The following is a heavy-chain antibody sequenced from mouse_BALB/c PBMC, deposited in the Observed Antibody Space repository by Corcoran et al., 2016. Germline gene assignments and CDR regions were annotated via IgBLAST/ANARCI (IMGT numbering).Heavy chain of an antibody. CDR2: INPDSSTI. D-gene: IGHD2-14*01. CDR3: ARGEVRRAPFAY. Sequence: EVKLLESGGGLVQPGGSLQLSCAASGFDFSRYWMSWVRQAPGKGLEWIGEINPDSSTINYTPSLKDKFIISRDNAKNTLYLQMSKVRSEDTALYYCARGEVRRAPFAYWGQGTLVTVSA. V-gene: IGHV4-1*02. J-gene: IGHJ3*01. CDR1: GFDFSRYW.